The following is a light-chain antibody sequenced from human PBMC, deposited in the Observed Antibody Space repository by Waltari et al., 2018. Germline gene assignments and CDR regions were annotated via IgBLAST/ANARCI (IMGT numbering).Light chain of an antibody. Sequence: SYVLTQPPSVSVAPGKTARITCGGNNIGSKSVHWYKQKPGKAPVLVIYYDSDRPSGIPARFSCSNSGNTATLTISRVEAWDEADYYCQVWDSSSDHFVVFGGGTKLTVL. CDR3: QVWDSSSDHFVV. J-gene: IGLJ2*01. V-gene: IGLV3-21*04. CDR1: NIGSKS. CDR2: YDS.